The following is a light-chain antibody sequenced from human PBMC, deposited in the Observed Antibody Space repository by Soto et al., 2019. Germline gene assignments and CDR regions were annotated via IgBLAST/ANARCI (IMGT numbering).Light chain of an antibody. Sequence: QSVLPQPASVSGSPGQSITISCTGASSDLGDYNYVSWYQQHPGKAPKLMIYDVSSRPSGVSDRFSGSKSGNTASLTISGLQAEDEADYYCTSYTTTGTYVFATGTKVTVL. V-gene: IGLV2-14*03. CDR2: DVS. CDR1: SSDLGDYNY. CDR3: TSYTTTGTYV. J-gene: IGLJ1*01.